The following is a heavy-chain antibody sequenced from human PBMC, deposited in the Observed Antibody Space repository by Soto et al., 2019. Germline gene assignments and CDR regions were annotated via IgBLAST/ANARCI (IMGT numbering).Heavy chain of an antibody. Sequence: GGSLRLSCAASGFTFSGYAMSWVRQAPGKGLEWVSAISGSGGSTYYADSVKGRFTISRDDSKNTLYLQMNSLRAEDTAVYYCANDYGDRPAFVGYWGQGTLVTVSS. J-gene: IGHJ4*02. D-gene: IGHD4-17*01. CDR1: GFTFSGYA. CDR2: ISGSGGST. CDR3: ANDYGDRPAFVGY. V-gene: IGHV3-23*01.